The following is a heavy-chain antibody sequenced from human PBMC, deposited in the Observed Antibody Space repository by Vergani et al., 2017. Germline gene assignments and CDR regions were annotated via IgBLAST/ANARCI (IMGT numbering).Heavy chain of an antibody. CDR2: ISSSGSTI. Sequence: VQLVESGGGLVQPGRSLRLSCAASGFTFSDYYMSWIRQAPGKGLEWVSYISSSGSTIYYADSVKGRFTISRDNAKNSLYLQMNSLRAEDTAVYYCAKAAAIMEYYYYMDVWGKGTTVTVSS. CDR3: AKAAAIMEYYYYMDV. D-gene: IGHD2-2*02. CDR1: GFTFSDYY. V-gene: IGHV3-11*01. J-gene: IGHJ6*03.